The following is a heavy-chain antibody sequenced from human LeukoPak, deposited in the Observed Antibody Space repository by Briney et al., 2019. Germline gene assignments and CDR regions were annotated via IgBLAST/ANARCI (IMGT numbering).Heavy chain of an antibody. CDR3: YYRVSSGYLT. D-gene: IGHD3-22*01. V-gene: IGHV1-2*02. CDR2: INPNSGGT. J-gene: IGHJ4*02. CDR1: GYTFTGYY. Sequence: ASVKVSCKAPGYTFTGYYMHWVRQAPGQGLEWMGWINPNSGGTYYAQKFQGRVSMTRDTSISTAYMELSSLRSDDTAVYYCYYRVSSGYLTWGQGTLVAVSS.